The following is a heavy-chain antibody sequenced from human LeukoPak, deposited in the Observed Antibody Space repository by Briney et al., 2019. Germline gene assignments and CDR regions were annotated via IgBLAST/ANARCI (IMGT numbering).Heavy chain of an antibody. J-gene: IGHJ4*02. CDR1: GFTFSSYA. D-gene: IGHD5-12*01. V-gene: IGHV3-30*04. CDR2: ISYDGSNK. Sequence: GSLRLSFAASGFTFSSYAMHWVRQAPGKGLEWVAVISYDGSNKYYADSVKGRFTISRDNSKNTLYLQMNSLRAEDTAVYYCARGGFGPLLYGGYVSLPPDYWGQGTLVTVSS. CDR3: ARGGFGPLLYGGYVSLPPDY.